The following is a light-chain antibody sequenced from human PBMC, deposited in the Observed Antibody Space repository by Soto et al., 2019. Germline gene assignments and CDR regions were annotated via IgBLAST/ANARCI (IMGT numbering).Light chain of an antibody. CDR3: QQYNKWPPIT. CDR2: DAS. CDR1: QSVSSS. V-gene: IGKV3D-15*01. J-gene: IGKJ5*01. Sequence: TQSPGTLSLSPGEGASLSCSASQSVSSSSLAWYQHKPGQAPRLLIYDASSRATGIPARFSGSGSGTEFTLTISSLQSEDFAVYYCQQYNKWPPITFGQGTRLEIK.